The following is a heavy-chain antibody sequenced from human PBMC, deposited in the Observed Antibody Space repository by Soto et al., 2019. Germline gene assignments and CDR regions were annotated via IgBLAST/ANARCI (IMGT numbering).Heavy chain of an antibody. CDR3: ARIHFGDEPSYYYYRMDV. CDR1: GGSFSSGDYY. J-gene: IGHJ6*02. D-gene: IGHD4-17*01. V-gene: IGHV4-30-4*01. Sequence: QVQLQESGPGVVKPSQTLSLTCTVSGGSFSSGDYYWSWVRQPPGKGLEWIGYIYYTGSTFNNPSLKSRVSISIDTSKTQFSLKLSSVTAADTAVYYCARIHFGDEPSYYYYRMDVWGQETTVTVSS. CDR2: IYYTGST.